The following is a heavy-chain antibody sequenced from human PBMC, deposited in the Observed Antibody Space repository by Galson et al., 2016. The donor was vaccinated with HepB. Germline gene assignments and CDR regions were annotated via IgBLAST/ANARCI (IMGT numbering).Heavy chain of an antibody. CDR2: IKQDANEK. CDR3: AKDNYYGTGSYYPYKYYGMDV. Sequence: SLRLSCAASGFTFSSYWMSWVRQAPGKGLEWVANIKQDANEKNYVGSVRGRFSISRDNAKNSLYLQMNSLRAEVTAVYYCAKDNYYGTGSYYPYKYYGMDVWGQGTTVTVSS. J-gene: IGHJ6*02. D-gene: IGHD3-10*01. CDR1: GFTFSSYW. V-gene: IGHV3-7*01.